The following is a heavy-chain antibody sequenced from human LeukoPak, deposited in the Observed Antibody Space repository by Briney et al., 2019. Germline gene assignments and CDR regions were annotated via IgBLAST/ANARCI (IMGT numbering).Heavy chain of an antibody. V-gene: IGHV1-69*01. D-gene: IGHD5-18*01. Sequence: XWVRXAPGXGXEXMGRIIPIFGTPNYAQKFQGRVTITADESTSTAYMELSSLRSEDTAVYYCASRGAQEPYGYYYWGQGTLVTVSS. CDR2: IIPIFGTP. J-gene: IGHJ4*02. CDR3: ASRGAQEPYGYYY.